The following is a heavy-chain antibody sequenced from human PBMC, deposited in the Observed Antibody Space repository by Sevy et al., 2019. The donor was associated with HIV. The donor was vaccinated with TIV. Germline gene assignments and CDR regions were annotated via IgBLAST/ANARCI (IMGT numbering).Heavy chain of an antibody. D-gene: IGHD1-7*01. CDR2: INQDGSEK. V-gene: IGHV3-7*01. CDR3: AKGERTGSKPDVFDS. CDR1: GFTFSNYW. Sequence: GGSLRLSCAASGFTFSNYWMSWVRQAPGKGLECVANINQDGSEKYYLDSVKGRFIVSRDNAKNSLYLQMNSLRAENSAVYYWAKGERTGSKPDVFDSWGQGTLVTVSS. J-gene: IGHJ4*02.